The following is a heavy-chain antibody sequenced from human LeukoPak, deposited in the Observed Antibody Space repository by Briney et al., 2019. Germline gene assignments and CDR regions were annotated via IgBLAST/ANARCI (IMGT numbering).Heavy chain of an antibody. J-gene: IGHJ6*03. CDR1: GGSFSGYY. CDR3: ARGGYGSGRYYYSYMDV. Sequence: PSETLSLTCAVYGGSFSGYYWSWIRQPPGKGLEWIGEINHSGRTNYNPSLKSRVTISVDTSKNQFSLKVSSVTAADTAVYYCARGGYGSGRYYYSYMDVWGKGTTVTVSS. D-gene: IGHD3-10*01. V-gene: IGHV4-34*01. CDR2: INHSGRT.